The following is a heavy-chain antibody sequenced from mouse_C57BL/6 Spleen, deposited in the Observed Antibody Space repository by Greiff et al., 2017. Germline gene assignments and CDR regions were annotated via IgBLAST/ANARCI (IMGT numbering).Heavy chain of an antibody. D-gene: IGHD1-1*01. CDR3: ARGLYYYGRDWYFDV. CDR2: ISYSGST. CDR1: GYSITSGYD. J-gene: IGHJ1*03. Sequence: EVKLVESGPGMVKPSQSLSLTCTVTGYSITSGYDWHWIRHFPGNKLEWMGYISYSGSTNYNPSLKSRISITHDTSKNHFFLKLNSVTTEDTATYYCARGLYYYGRDWYFDVWGTGTTVTVSS. V-gene: IGHV3-1*01.